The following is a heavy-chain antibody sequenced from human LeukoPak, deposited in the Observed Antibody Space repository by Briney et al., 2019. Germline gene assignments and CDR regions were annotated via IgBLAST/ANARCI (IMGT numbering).Heavy chain of an antibody. CDR3: ARHGYIAVAGTVDY. D-gene: IGHD6-19*01. J-gene: IGHJ4*02. CDR1: GYPISSGHY. V-gene: IGHV4-38-2*02. CDR2: IYHSGNT. Sequence: PSDTLSLICTVSGYPISSGHYLGWARQPPGKGLEWNGSIYHSGNTYCKPSLKRRVTISVGTSKNQFSLNLSSVTAADTGVYYCARHGYIAVAGTVDYGGQGTLITVSS.